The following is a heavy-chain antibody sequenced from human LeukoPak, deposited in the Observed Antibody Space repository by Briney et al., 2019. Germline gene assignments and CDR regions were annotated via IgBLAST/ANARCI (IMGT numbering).Heavy chain of an antibody. CDR2: ISTTGGST. J-gene: IGHJ4*02. V-gene: IGHV3-23*01. D-gene: IGHD4-23*01. Sequence: GGSLRLSCAASGFSFNNYAMSWVRQAPGKGLQWVSAISTTGGSTYYADSVKGRFTISRDNSKNTLSLQMDSRRVEDTAVYYCAKDWTTVVTPKGYYFDSWGQGTLVTVSS. CDR1: GFSFNNYA. CDR3: AKDWTTVVTPKGYYFDS.